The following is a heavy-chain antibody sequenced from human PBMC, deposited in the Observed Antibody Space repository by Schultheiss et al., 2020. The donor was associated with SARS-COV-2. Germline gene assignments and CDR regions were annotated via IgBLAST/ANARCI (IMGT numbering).Heavy chain of an antibody. Sequence: GGSLRLSCAASGFTFSSYSMNWVRQAPGKGLEWVSSISSSSSYIYYADSVKGRFTISRDNAKNTLLLQMTSLRAEDTAVYYCAKGRYYDSSGYYLGFDYWGQGTLVTVSS. J-gene: IGHJ4*02. CDR2: ISSSSSYI. CDR3: AKGRYYDSSGYYLGFDY. CDR1: GFTFSSYS. D-gene: IGHD3-22*01. V-gene: IGHV3-21*04.